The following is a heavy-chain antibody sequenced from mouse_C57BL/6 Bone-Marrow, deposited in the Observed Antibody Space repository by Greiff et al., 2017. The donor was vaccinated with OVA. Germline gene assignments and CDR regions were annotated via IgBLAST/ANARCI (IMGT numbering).Heavy chain of an antibody. CDR3: ARRGHYYGNAMDY. Sequence: VHVKQSGPGLAKPSQTLSLTCSVTGYSITSDYWNWIRKFPGNKLEYMGYISYSGSTYYNPSLKSRISITRDTSKNQYYLQLNSVTTEDTATYYCARRGHYYGNAMDYWGQGTSVTVSS. CDR1: GYSITSDY. V-gene: IGHV3-8*01. D-gene: IGHD2-1*01. CDR2: ISYSGST. J-gene: IGHJ4*01.